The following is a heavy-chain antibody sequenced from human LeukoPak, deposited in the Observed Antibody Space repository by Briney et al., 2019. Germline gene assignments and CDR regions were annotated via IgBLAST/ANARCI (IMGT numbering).Heavy chain of an antibody. CDR2: IYHSRST. J-gene: IGHJ4*02. V-gene: IGHV4-38-2*02. CDR1: GYSISSGYY. D-gene: IGHD1-26*01. CDR3: ARVPGGSYTHYFDY. Sequence: SETLSLTCTVSGYSISSGYYWGWSRQPPGKGLGGIGSIYHSRSTYYNPSLKSRVTISVDTSKNQFSLKLSSVTAADTAVYYCARVPGGSYTHYFDYWGQGTLVTVSS.